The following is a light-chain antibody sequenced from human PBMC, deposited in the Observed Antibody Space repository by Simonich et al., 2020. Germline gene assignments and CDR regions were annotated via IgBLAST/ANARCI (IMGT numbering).Light chain of an antibody. CDR1: GSDVGGYTY. Sequence: QSALTQPASVSGSPGQSTTISCTGTGSDVGGYTYVSWYQQHPGKAPKLMIYDVSRRPSGVSNRFSGSNAGNTASLTISGLQAEDEADYYCSSYTSSSTWVFGGGTKLTVL. CDR3: SSYTSSSTWV. CDR2: DVS. J-gene: IGLJ3*02. V-gene: IGLV2-14*01.